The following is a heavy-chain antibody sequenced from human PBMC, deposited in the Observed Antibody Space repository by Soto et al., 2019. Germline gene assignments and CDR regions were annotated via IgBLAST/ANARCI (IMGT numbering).Heavy chain of an antibody. CDR2: FDPEDGET. D-gene: IGHD3-9*01. CDR1: GYTLSELS. CDR3: ATVGRTGYYQNTYWYFDL. V-gene: IGHV1-24*01. J-gene: IGHJ2*01. Sequence: QVQLVQSGAEVKKPGASVKVSCKVSGYTLSELSMHWVRQAPGKGLEWMGGFDPEDGETIYAQKFQGRVTMTEDTSTDTAYMELSSLRSEDTAVYYCATVGRTGYYQNTYWYFDLWGRGTLVTVSS.